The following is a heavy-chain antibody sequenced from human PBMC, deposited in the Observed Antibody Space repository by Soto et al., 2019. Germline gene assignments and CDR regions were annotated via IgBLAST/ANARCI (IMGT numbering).Heavy chain of an antibody. D-gene: IGHD4-17*01. CDR2: IYYSGST. CDR1: GGTISSGGCY. V-gene: IGHV4-31*03. Sequence: TLSLTSTVSGGTISSGGCYWSRKHQHPGKGLEWIGYIYYSGSTYYNPSLKSRVTIPVDTSKNQFSLKLSSVTAADTAVYYCARVDYGDYWYFDLWGRGTLVTVSS. J-gene: IGHJ2*01. CDR3: ARVDYGDYWYFDL.